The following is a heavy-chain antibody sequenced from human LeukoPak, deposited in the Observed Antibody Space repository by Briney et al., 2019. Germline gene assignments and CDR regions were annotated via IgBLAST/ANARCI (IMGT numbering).Heavy chain of an antibody. CDR3: ARVGLFYDSSGFSY. Sequence: SETLSLTCTGSGGSISSSSYYWGWIRQPPGKGLEWIGSIYYSGSTYYNPSLKSRVTISVDTSKNQFSLKLSSVTAADTAVYYCARVGLFYDSSGFSYWGQGTLVTVSS. CDR1: GGSISSSSYY. J-gene: IGHJ4*02. CDR2: IYYSGST. V-gene: IGHV4-39*01. D-gene: IGHD3-22*01.